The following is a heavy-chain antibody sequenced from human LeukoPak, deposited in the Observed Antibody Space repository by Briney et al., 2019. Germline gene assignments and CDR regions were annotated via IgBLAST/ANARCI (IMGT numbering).Heavy chain of an antibody. D-gene: IGHD3-10*01. CDR2: IYYTGST. J-gene: IGHJ3*02. Sequence: SETLSLTCTVAGGSIINYFWSWIRQPPGKGLEWIGYIYYTGSTNYNPSLKSRVTISVGTSKNQFSLKLSSVTAADTAVYYCESPSRSISTAGAFDIWGQGTMVTVSS. V-gene: IGHV4-59*12. CDR1: GGSIINYF. CDR3: ESPSRSISTAGAFDI.